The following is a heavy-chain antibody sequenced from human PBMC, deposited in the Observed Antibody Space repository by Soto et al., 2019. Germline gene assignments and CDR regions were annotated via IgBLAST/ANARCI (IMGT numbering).Heavy chain of an antibody. CDR2: IYHSGST. CDR1: GGSISSCGYS. Sequence: SETLSLTCAVSGGSISSCGYSWSWIRQPPGKVLEWIGYIYHSGSTYYNPSLKSRVTISVDRSKNQFSLKLSSVTAADTAVYYCARGGDSSGYVAFDIWGQGTMVTVSS. J-gene: IGHJ3*02. D-gene: IGHD3-22*01. CDR3: ARGGDSSGYVAFDI. V-gene: IGHV4-30-2*01.